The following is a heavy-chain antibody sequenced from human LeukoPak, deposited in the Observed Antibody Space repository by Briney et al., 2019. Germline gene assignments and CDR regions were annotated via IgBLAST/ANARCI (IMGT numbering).Heavy chain of an antibody. Sequence: GGSLRLSCAASGFTFDDYAMHWVRQAPGKGLEWVSGISWNSGSIGYADSVKGRFTISRDNAKHSLYLQMNSLRAEDTALYYCANSGTVTRPFDYWGQGTLVTVSS. CDR2: ISWNSGSI. CDR3: ANSGTVTRPFDY. V-gene: IGHV3-9*01. J-gene: IGHJ4*02. CDR1: GFTFDDYA. D-gene: IGHD4-17*01.